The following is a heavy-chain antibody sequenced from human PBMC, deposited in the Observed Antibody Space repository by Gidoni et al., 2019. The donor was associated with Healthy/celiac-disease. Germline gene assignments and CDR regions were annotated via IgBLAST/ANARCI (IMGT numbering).Heavy chain of an antibody. J-gene: IGHJ4*02. Sequence: VQLGESAGGRVKPGGSLRLSCAASGFTFSSYSMNWVRQAPGKGLEWVSSLSSSSSYIYYADSVKGRFTISRDNAKNSLYLQMNSLRAEDTAVYYCARDLSFYSSSWYWGQGTLVTVSS. CDR1: GFTFSSYS. V-gene: IGHV3-21*01. CDR2: LSSSSSYI. CDR3: ARDLSFYSSSWY. D-gene: IGHD6-13*01.